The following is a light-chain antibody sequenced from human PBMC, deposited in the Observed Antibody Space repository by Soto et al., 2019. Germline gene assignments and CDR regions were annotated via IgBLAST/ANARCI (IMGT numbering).Light chain of an antibody. V-gene: IGLV1-40*01. CDR1: SSNIGAGYD. CDR3: CSFAGSLNFV. J-gene: IGLJ1*01. CDR2: GNS. Sequence: QSVLTQPPSVSGAPGQRVTISCTGSSSNIGAGYDVHWYQQLPGTAPKLLIYGNSNRPSGVPDRFSGSKSGTTASLTISGLQAEDEADYYCCSFAGSLNFVFGTGTKVTVL.